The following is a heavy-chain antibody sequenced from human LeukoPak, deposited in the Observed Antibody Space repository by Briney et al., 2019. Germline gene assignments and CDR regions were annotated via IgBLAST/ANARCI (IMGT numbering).Heavy chain of an antibody. D-gene: IGHD4-17*01. CDR2: ICGSGGSR. CDR1: GFSFTTYA. Sequence: GGSLRLSCAASGFSFTTYAMSWVRQAPGKGLEWFSCICGSGGSRNYGVSVKGRFTSSRDNSQNPLFLQMNSLRAEDTAVYYCAKETSDYGDYVNAFDVWGQGTMVSVFS. J-gene: IGHJ3*01. V-gene: IGHV3-23*01. CDR3: AKETSDYGDYVNAFDV.